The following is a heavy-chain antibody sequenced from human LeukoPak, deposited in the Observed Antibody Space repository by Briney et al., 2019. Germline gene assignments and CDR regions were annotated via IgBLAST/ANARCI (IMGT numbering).Heavy chain of an antibody. CDR3: ARGTSGSYFYYYYGMDV. CDR1: GFTVSSNY. D-gene: IGHD1-26*01. V-gene: IGHV3-66*01. CDR2: IYSGGST. J-gene: IGHJ6*02. Sequence: GGSLRLSCAASGFTVSSNYMSWVRQSPGKGLEWGSVIYSGGSTYYADSVKGRFTISRDNSKNTLYLQMNSLRAEDTAVYYCARGTSGSYFYYYYGMDVWGQGTTVTVSS.